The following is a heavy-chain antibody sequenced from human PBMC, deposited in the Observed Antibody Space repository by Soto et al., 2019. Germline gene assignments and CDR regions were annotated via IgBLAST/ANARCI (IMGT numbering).Heavy chain of an antibody. J-gene: IGHJ3*01. V-gene: IGHV3-74*01. CDR3: ARVDRGGFHL. CDR1: GFTFDYYW. D-gene: IGHD2-15*01. Sequence: EVQLVESGGGLVQPGESLRLSCAASGFTFDYYWMHWVRQAPGKGLVWVSRVHSDGTTTTYADSVKGRFTISRDNARNRVSLQTSSLRAEDTAIYHCARVDRGGFHLWGHGTVVSVSS. CDR2: VHSDGTTT.